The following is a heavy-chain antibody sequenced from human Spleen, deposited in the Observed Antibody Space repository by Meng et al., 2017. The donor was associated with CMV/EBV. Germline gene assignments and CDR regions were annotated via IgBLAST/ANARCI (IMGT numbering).Heavy chain of an antibody. CDR3: ASRHLGNEDYFDY. J-gene: IGHJ4*02. CDR2: IYYSGST. CDR1: GGSISSSSYY. V-gene: IGHV4-39*01. D-gene: IGHD1-1*01. Sequence: SETLSLTCTVSGGSISSSSYYWGWIRQPPGKGLEWIGSIYYSGSTYYNPSLKSRVTISVDTSKNQFSLKLSSVTAADTAVYYCASRHLGNEDYFDYWGQGTLVTVSS.